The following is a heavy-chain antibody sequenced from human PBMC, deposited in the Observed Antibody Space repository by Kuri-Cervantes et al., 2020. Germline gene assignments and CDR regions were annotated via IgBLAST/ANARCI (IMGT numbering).Heavy chain of an antibody. CDR2: IKRDGSQK. CDR3: AKDFRPMTAGTRGAFDI. D-gene: IGHD6-13*01. Sequence: GESLKISCAASGFSFSSYWTNWVRQAPGKGLEWVANIKRDGSQKYSVDSVKGRFTISRDNAKNSLYLQMNSLRAEDTAVYYCAKDFRPMTAGTRGAFDIWGQGTMVTVSS. J-gene: IGHJ3*02. V-gene: IGHV3-7*03. CDR1: GFSFSSYW.